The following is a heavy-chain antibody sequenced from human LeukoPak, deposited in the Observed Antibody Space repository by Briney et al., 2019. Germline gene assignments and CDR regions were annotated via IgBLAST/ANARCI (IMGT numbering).Heavy chain of an antibody. CDR3: ARGNWYTFGY. V-gene: IGHV4-59*11. J-gene: IGHJ4*02. CDR1: GGSISSHY. Sequence: SETLSLTCTVSGGSISSHYWSWIRQPPGKGLEWIGYIYYSGSTNYNPSLKSRVTISVDTSKSQFSLKLSSVTAADTAVYYCARGNWYTFGYWGQGTLVTVSS. D-gene: IGHD1/OR15-1a*01. CDR2: IYYSGST.